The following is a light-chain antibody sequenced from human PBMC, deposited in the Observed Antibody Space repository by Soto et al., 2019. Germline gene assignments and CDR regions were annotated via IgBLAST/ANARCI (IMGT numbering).Light chain of an antibody. CDR3: QQYGSSPPYT. V-gene: IGKV3-20*01. Sequence: EVVLTQSPGTLSLSPGERATLSCRASQSVRNNYLAWYQQKPGQSPKLLILGSSDRATGIPDRFSGSGSGTDFTLTISRLEPEDFAVYYCQQYGSSPPYTFGQGTKLEIK. CDR2: GSS. CDR1: QSVRNNY. J-gene: IGKJ2*01.